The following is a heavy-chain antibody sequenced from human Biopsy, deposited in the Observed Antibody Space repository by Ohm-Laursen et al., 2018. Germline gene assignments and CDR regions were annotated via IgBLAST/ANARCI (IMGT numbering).Heavy chain of an antibody. CDR2: IYYSGNT. CDR3: ARQVDFWSGYVDY. V-gene: IGHV4-39*01. CDR1: GGSISDSTYH. Sequence: SDTLSLTWTVSGGSISDSTYHWGWIRQSPGKGLEWIGNIYYSGNTDYSPSLKSRVTISVDTSNNQFSLKLRSVTAADTAVYCCARQVDFWSGYVDYWGQGTLVAVSS. J-gene: IGHJ4*02. D-gene: IGHD3-3*01.